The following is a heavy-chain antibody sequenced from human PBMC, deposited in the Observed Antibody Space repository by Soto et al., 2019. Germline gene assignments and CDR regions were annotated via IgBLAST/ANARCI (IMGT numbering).Heavy chain of an antibody. CDR1: GGSISSGDYY. CDR3: AAQRSYSSSWYMGVDY. D-gene: IGHD6-13*01. Sequence: SETLSLTCTVSGGSISSGDYYWSWVRQPPGKGLEWIGYIYYSGSTYYNPSLKSRVTISVDTSKNQFSLKLSSVTAADTAVYYCAAQRSYSSSWYMGVDYWGQGTLVTVSS. J-gene: IGHJ4*02. CDR2: IYYSGST. V-gene: IGHV4-30-4*01.